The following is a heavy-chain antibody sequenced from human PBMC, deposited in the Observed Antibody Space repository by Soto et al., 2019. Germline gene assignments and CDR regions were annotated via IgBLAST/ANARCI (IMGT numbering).Heavy chain of an antibody. J-gene: IGHJ5*02. Sequence: QITLKESGPTLVKPTQTLTLTCTFSGFSLSTSGVGVGWIRQPPGKALEWLALIYWDDNKRYSPSLKTRLTIAEDTSKNQVVPTMTNMDPVDTATYYCTHRIVTHTGFEPWGKGTLVTVPS. CDR3: THRIVTHTGFEP. V-gene: IGHV2-5*02. D-gene: IGHD3-22*01. CDR2: IYWDDNK. CDR1: GFSLSTSGVG.